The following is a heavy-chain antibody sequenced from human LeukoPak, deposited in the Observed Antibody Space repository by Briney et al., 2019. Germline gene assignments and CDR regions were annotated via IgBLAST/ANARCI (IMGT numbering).Heavy chain of an antibody. D-gene: IGHD3-16*01. CDR2: IWYDGSNK. V-gene: IGHV3-33*08. CDR3: ARGAPLGVGGAY. CDR1: GFTFSSYG. Sequence: GGSLRLSCAPSGFTFSSYGMHWVRQAPGKGLEWVAVIWYDGSNKYYADSVKGRFTISRDNSKNTLYLQMNSLRAEDTAVYYCARGAPLGVGGAYWGQGTLVTVSS. J-gene: IGHJ4*02.